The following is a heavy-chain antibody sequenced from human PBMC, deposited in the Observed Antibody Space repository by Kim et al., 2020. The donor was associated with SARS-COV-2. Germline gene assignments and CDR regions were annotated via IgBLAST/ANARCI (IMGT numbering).Heavy chain of an antibody. V-gene: IGHV3-30*04. D-gene: IGHD2-21*02. CDR1: GFTFSSYA. CDR2: ISYDGSNK. J-gene: IGHJ2*01. CDR3: ASPGPNCGGDCYPFEYWYFYL. Sequence: GGSLRLSCAASGFTFSSYAMHWVRQAPGKGLEWVAVISYDGSNKYYADSVKGRFTISRDNSKNTLYLQMNSLRAEDTAVYYCASPGPNCGGDCYPFEYWYFYLWGRGTLVTVSS.